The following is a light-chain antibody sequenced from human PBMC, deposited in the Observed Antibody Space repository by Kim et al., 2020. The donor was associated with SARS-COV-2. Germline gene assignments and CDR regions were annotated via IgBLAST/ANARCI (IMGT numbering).Light chain of an antibody. V-gene: IGLV3-19*01. CDR2: GKN. J-gene: IGLJ2*01. CDR3: NSRDSNDNVV. Sequence: ALGQTVRITCQRDSLRSYHATWYQQKPGQAPILFIYGKNNRPSGTPDRFSGSSSGNTASLTITGTQAADEADYYCNSRDSNDNVVFGGGTQLTVL. CDR1: SLRSYH.